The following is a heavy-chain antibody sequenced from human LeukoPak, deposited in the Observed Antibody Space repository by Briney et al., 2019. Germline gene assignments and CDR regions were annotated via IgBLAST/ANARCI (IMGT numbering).Heavy chain of an antibody. Sequence: ASVKVSCKASGYTFTSYDINWVRQATGQGLEWMGWMNPNSGNTGYAQKFQGRVTMTRNTSTSTAYMELSSLRSEDTAVYYCARVPPNYDILTGYQGGAFDIWGQGTMVTASS. CDR1: GYTFTSYD. J-gene: IGHJ3*02. D-gene: IGHD3-9*01. CDR2: MNPNSGNT. V-gene: IGHV1-8*01. CDR3: ARVPPNYDILTGYQGGAFDI.